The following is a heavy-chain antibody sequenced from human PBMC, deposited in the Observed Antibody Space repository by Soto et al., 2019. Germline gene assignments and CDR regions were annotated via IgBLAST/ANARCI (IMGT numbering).Heavy chain of an antibody. J-gene: IGHJ6*02. CDR3: ARGGYCNGSACRGAFYYFQYGMDV. Sequence: SETLSLTGTVSGGSISYYYWSWIRQPPGKGLEWIGYMYYSGGSNYNPSLNSRVTISVDTSKNQFSLKLTSVTAADTAVYHCARGGYCNGSACRGAFYYFQYGMDVWGQGTTVTVS. D-gene: IGHD2-15*01. CDR2: MYYSGGS. CDR1: GGSISYYY. V-gene: IGHV4-59*01.